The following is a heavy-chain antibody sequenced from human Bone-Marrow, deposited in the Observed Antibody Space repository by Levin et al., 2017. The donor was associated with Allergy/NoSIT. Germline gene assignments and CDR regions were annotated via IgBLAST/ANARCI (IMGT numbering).Heavy chain of an antibody. Sequence: GESLKISCAASGFTFSGSAMHWVRQASGKGLEWVGRIRSKANSYATAYAASVKGRFTISRDDSKNTAYLQMNSLKTEDTAVYYCTRRAAAHDYWGQGTLVTVSS. CDR3: TRRAAAHDY. J-gene: IGHJ4*02. CDR1: GFTFSGSA. V-gene: IGHV3-73*01. D-gene: IGHD6-13*01. CDR2: IRSKANSYAT.